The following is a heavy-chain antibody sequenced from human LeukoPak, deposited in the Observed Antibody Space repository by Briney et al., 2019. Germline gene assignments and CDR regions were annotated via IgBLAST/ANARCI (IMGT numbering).Heavy chain of an antibody. CDR1: GFTFSSYW. V-gene: IGHV3-66*02. J-gene: IGHJ4*02. Sequence: GGSLRLSCAASGFTFSSYWMSWVRQAPGKGLEWVSVIYSGGSTYYADSVKGRFTISRDNSKNTLYLQMNSLRAEDTAVYYCARGRSSSSWSSYYFDYWGQGTLVTVSS. D-gene: IGHD6-13*01. CDR2: IYSGGST. CDR3: ARGRSSSSWSSYYFDY.